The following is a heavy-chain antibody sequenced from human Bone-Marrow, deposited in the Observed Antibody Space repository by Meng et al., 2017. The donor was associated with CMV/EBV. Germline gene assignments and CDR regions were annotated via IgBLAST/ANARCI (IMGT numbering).Heavy chain of an antibody. Sequence: GESLKISCAASGFTFSTYSMNWVRQAPGKGLEWVSSISDSGSHIYYADSVKGRFTISRDNAKNYVYLQMNSLRAEDTALYYCARPPRYSSSRGPFQHWGQGTLVTVSS. J-gene: IGHJ1*01. CDR1: GFTFSTYS. CDR2: ISDSGSHI. V-gene: IGHV3-21*04. CDR3: ARPPRYSSSRGPFQH. D-gene: IGHD6-13*01.